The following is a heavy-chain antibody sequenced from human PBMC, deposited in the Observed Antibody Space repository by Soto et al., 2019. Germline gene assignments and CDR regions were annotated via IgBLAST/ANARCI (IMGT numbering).Heavy chain of an antibody. CDR1: GFTFDDYA. CDR3: AKDYYFWSGCFDY. Sequence: EVQLVESGGGLVQPGRSLRLSCAASGFTFDDYAMHWVRQAPGKGLEWVSGISWNSGTIGYAASVRGRFTISRDNAKNSLYLQMNSLRAEDTALYYCAKDYYFWSGCFDYWGQGTLVTVSS. J-gene: IGHJ4*02. CDR2: ISWNSGTI. V-gene: IGHV3-9*01. D-gene: IGHD3-3*01.